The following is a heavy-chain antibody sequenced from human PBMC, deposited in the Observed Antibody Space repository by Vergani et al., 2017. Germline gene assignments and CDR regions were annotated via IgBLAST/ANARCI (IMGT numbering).Heavy chain of an antibody. CDR2: INHSGST. CDR1: GGSFSDYY. CDR3: ARGRITMVRGVMRYFDL. J-gene: IGHJ2*01. V-gene: IGHV4-34*01. Sequence: QVQLQQWGAGLLKPSETLSLTCAVYGGSFSDYYWSWIRQPPGNGLEWIGEINHSGSTNYNPSLKSRVTISVDTSKNQFSLKLSSVTAADTAVYYCARGRITMVRGVMRYFDLWGRGTLVTVSS. D-gene: IGHD3-10*01.